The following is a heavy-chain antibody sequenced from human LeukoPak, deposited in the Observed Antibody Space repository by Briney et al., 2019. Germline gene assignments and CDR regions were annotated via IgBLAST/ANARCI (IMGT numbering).Heavy chain of an antibody. D-gene: IGHD4-17*01. CDR3: ARYGDYVGDWFDP. CDR2: ISAYNGNT. CDR1: GYTLTSYG. Sequence: ASVEVSCKASGYTLTSYGISWVRQAPGQGLEWMGWISAYNGNTNYAQKLQGRVTMTTDTSTSTAYKELRSLRSDDTAVYYCARYGDYVGDWFDPWGQGTLVTVSS. V-gene: IGHV1-18*01. J-gene: IGHJ5*02.